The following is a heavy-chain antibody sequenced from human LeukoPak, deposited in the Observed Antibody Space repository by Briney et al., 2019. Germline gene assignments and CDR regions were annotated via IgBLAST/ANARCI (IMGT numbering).Heavy chain of an antibody. J-gene: IGHJ4*02. D-gene: IGHD6-19*01. V-gene: IGHV1-2*02. CDR3: ARELRAAVAGIDY. CDR2: INPNSGGT. Sequence: GWINPNSGGTNYAQKFQGRVTMTRDTSISTAYMELSRLRSDDTAVYYCARELRAAVAGIDYWGQGTLVTVSS.